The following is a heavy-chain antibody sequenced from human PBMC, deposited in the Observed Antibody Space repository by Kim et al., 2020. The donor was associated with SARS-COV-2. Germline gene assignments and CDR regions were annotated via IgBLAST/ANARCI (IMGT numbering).Heavy chain of an antibody. J-gene: IGHJ6*02. CDR1: GFTFSSYW. V-gene: IGHV3-74*01. CDR3: ARDLINYYYAMDV. Sequence: GGSLRLSCAASGFTFSSYWMHWVRQAPGKGLVWVSHINSDGSSTSYADSVKGRFTTSRDNAKNTLYLQMNRLRAEDTAVYYCARDLINYYYAMDVWGQGTTVTVSS. CDR2: INSDGSST.